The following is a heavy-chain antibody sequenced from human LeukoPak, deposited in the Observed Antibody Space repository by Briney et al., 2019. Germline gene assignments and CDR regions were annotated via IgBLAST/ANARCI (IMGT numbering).Heavy chain of an antibody. Sequence: PGGSLRLSCAASGFTFSSYAMHWVRQAPGKGLEWVAVISYDGSNKYYADSVEGRFTISRDNSKNTLYLQMNSLRAEDTAVYYCARGGQLWLLEEVDYWGQGTLVTVSS. J-gene: IGHJ4*02. CDR1: GFTFSSYA. D-gene: IGHD5-18*01. CDR3: ARGGQLWLLEEVDY. CDR2: ISYDGSNK. V-gene: IGHV3-30-3*01.